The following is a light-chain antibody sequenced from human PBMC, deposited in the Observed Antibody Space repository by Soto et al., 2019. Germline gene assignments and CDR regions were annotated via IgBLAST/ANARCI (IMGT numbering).Light chain of an antibody. V-gene: IGKV3-11*01. CDR1: QSVNVY. CDR3: QQRSSWPPMYG. J-gene: IGKJ2*03. CDR2: DAS. Sequence: EIVLTQSPATLSLSPGEGATLSCRASQSVNVYLAWYQQKPGQAPRLLIYDASRRATGIPARFSGSGSGTDFTLTISNLEPEGFAVYYCQQRSSWPPMYGFGQGTKLEIK.